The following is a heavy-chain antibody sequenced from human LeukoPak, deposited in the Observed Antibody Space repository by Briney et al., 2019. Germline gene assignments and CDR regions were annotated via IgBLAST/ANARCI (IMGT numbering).Heavy chain of an antibody. V-gene: IGHV3-33*01. J-gene: IGHJ4*02. Sequence: GRSLRLSCEASGFTFSSYEMHCVRQAPGKGLEWVAVIWYDGSDENYAESVKGRFTIFRDNSKNTLYLQMNGLRAEDTAVYYCARDKIGSSRWSYYFHYGRKGPLVTVSS. D-gene: IGHD6-13*01. CDR1: GFTFSSYE. CDR2: IWYDGSDE. CDR3: ARDKIGSSRWSYYFHY.